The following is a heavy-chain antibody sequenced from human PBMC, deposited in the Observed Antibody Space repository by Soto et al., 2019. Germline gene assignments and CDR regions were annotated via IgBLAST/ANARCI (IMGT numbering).Heavy chain of an antibody. D-gene: IGHD6-6*01. V-gene: IGHV4-39*07. CDR1: GGSISSSSYY. CDR2: IYYSGST. Sequence: SETLSLTCTVSGGSISSSSYYWGWIRQPPGKGLEWLGSIYYSGSTYYNPSLKSRVTISVDTSKNQFSLKLSSVTAADTAVYYCASTRFGYSSSDWYFDLWGRGTLVTVSS. J-gene: IGHJ2*01. CDR3: ASTRFGYSSSDWYFDL.